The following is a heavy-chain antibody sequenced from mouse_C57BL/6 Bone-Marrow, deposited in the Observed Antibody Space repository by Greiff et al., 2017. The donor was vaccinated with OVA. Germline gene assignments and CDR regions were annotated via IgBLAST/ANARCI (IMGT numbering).Heavy chain of an antibody. J-gene: IGHJ2*01. V-gene: IGHV3-6*01. CDR2: ISYDGSN. CDR1: GYSITSGYY. CDR3: ARRWLLRGYYFDY. D-gene: IGHD2-3*01. Sequence: EVQLQESGPGLVKPSQSLSLTCSVTGYSITSGYYWNWIRQFPGNKLEWMGYISYDGSNNYNPSLKNRISITRDTSKNQFFLKLNSVTTEDTATYYCARRWLLRGYYFDYWGQGTTLTVSS.